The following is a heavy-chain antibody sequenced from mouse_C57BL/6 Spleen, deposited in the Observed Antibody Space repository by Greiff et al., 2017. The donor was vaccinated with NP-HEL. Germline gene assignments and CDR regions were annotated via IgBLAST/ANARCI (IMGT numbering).Heavy chain of an antibody. Sequence: QVQLQQSGAELVRPGTSVKVSCKASGYAFTNYLIEWVKQRPGQGLEWIGVINPGSGGTNYNEKFKGKATLTADKSSSTAYMQLSSLTSEDSAVYFCARGLGRDFDYWGQGTTLTVSS. V-gene: IGHV1-54*01. J-gene: IGHJ2*01. CDR2: INPGSGGT. CDR1: GYAFTNYL. CDR3: ARGLGRDFDY. D-gene: IGHD4-1*01.